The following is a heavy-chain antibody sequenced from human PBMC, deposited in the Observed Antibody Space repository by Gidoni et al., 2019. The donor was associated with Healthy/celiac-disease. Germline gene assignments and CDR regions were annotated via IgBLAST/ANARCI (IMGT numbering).Heavy chain of an antibody. CDR1: GGSISSTSYY. J-gene: IGHJ4*02. V-gene: IGHV4-39*07. Sequence: QLQLQESGPGLVKPSETLSLTCTVSGGSISSTSYYWGWIRQPPGKGLEWIGSIYYSGSTHYNPSLKSRVTISVDTSKNQFSLKLSSVTAADTAVYYCARGGPYYYDSSGYLREYYFDYWGQGTLVTVSS. D-gene: IGHD3-22*01. CDR3: ARGGPYYYDSSGYLREYYFDY. CDR2: IYYSGST.